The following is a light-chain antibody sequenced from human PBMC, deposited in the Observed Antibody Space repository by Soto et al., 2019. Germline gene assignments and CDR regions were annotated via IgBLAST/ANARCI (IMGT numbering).Light chain of an antibody. J-gene: IGLJ2*01. CDR2: DDT. CDR3: QVWDSTNEHEAI. CDR1: NIESKS. V-gene: IGLV3-21*02. Sequence: SYELTQPPSLSVAPGQTARISCEEDNIESKSVHWYQQMPGQAPVLVVFDDTDRPSGVPERFSGSNSGNTATLTISRVEAGDGADYYCQVWDSTNEHEAIFGGGTKLTVL.